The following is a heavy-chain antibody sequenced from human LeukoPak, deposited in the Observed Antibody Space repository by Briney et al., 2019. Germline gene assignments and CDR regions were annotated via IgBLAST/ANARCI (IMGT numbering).Heavy chain of an antibody. CDR1: GFTFSSYE. CDR3: AKVRDPYRNYWAPQYYFDY. D-gene: IGHD4-11*01. Sequence: GGSLRLSCAASGFTFSSYEMNWVRQAPGNGLEWVSAISGSGGSTYYADSVKGRFTISRDNSKNTLYLQMNSLRAEDTAVYYCAKVRDPYRNYWAPQYYFDYWGQGTLVTVSS. V-gene: IGHV3-23*01. J-gene: IGHJ4*02. CDR2: ISGSGGST.